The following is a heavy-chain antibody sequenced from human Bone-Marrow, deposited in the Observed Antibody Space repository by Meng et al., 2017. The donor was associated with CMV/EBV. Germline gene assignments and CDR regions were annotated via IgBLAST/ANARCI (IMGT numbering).Heavy chain of an antibody. Sequence: SVKVSCKASGGTFSSYTISWVRQAPGQGLEWMGRIIPILGIANYAQKFQGRVTITADKSTSTAYMELSSLRSEDTAVYYWARDLGEGQLVQGDYWGQGTLVTVSS. CDR2: IIPILGIA. CDR3: ARDLGEGQLVQGDY. J-gene: IGHJ4*02. D-gene: IGHD6-6*01. V-gene: IGHV1-69*04. CDR1: GGTFSSYT.